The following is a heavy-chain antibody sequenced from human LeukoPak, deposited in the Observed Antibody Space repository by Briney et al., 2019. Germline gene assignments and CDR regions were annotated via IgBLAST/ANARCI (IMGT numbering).Heavy chain of an antibody. CDR1: GGSISSNY. D-gene: IGHD3-10*01. CDR2: IHNSGRT. J-gene: IGHJ6*03. CDR3: ARVISPDSYFYFSYFYYMDV. V-gene: IGHV4-59*01. Sequence: SETLSLTCNVSGGSISSNYWSWIRQPPGKGLEWIGYIHNSGRTNYNASLNSRVTISVDTSKNQFSLRLRSVTAADTAVYYCARVISPDSYFYFSYFYYMDVWGKGTTVTVSS.